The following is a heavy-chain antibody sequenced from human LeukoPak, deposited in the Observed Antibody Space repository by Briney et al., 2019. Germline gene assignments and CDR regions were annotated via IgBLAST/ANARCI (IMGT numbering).Heavy chain of an antibody. V-gene: IGHV3-23*01. J-gene: IGHJ4*02. CDR3: AKLKQWQPQRYFFEY. CDR1: GFTFDDYA. D-gene: IGHD6-19*01. Sequence: GGSLRLSCAASGFTFDDYAMHWVRQAPGKALEWVSTFSGTSTNSYADAVKGRVTISRDNSKNTLYLQMNSLRAEDTAVYYCAKLKQWQPQRYFFEYWGQGALVTVAS. CDR2: FSGTSTN.